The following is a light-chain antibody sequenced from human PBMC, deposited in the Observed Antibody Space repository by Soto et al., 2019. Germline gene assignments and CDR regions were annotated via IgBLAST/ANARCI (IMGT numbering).Light chain of an antibody. V-gene: IGKV3-15*01. CDR1: QSVTSK. Sequence: EIVMTQSPATLSVSPGERATLSCRASQSVTSKLAWYQQKPGQAPRLLIYDASSRATGIPARFSGSGSGTEFTLTISGLQSEDFAVYYCQQYNSWPPITFGQGTRLEI. J-gene: IGKJ5*01. CDR3: QQYNSWPPIT. CDR2: DAS.